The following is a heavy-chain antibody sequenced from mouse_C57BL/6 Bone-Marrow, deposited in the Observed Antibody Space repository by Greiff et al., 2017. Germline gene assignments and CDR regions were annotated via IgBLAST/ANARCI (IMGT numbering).Heavy chain of an antibody. Sequence: VQVVESGPELVKPGASVKISCKASGYAFSSSWMNWVKQRPGQGLEWIGRIYPGDGYTNYNGKFKGKATLTADKSSSTAYMQLSSLTSEDSAVYFCARWLLLDYWGQGTTLTVSA. J-gene: IGHJ2*01. CDR2: IYPGDGYT. V-gene: IGHV1-82*01. CDR3: ARWLLLDY. D-gene: IGHD2-3*01. CDR1: GYAFSSSW.